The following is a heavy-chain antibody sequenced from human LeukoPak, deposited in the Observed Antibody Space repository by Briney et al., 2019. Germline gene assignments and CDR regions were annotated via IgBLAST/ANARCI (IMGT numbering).Heavy chain of an antibody. J-gene: IGHJ6*03. V-gene: IGHV3-23*01. CDR2: ISGGGTGT. CDR1: GFTFSSYW. CDR3: AKKLGGSGSVSYYYMDV. D-gene: IGHD3-10*01. Sequence: GGSLRLSCAASGFTFSSYWMSWVRQAPGKGLEWVSAISGGGTGTYYADSVKGRFTISRDNSKNTLYLQMNSLRPEDTAVYYCAKKLGGSGSVSYYYMDVWGKGTTVTVSS.